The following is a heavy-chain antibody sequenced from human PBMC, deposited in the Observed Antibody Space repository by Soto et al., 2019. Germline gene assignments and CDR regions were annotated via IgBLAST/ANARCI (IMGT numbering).Heavy chain of an antibody. V-gene: IGHV3-33*01. CDR3: ARDGARIDSSGKFDY. J-gene: IGHJ4*02. D-gene: IGHD3-22*01. CDR2: SWFDGSIA. CDR1: GFKFTDYG. Sequence: HPGGSLRLSCVASGFKFTDYGLNWVRQTPGKGLEWVAISWFDGSIAYYAESVKGRFTISRDDSGNTVYLHMNSLRGEDTAMYHCARDGARIDSSGKFDYWGQGTQVTVSS.